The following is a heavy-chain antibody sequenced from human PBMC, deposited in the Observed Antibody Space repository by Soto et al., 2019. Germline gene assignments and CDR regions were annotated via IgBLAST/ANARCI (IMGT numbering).Heavy chain of an antibody. CDR3: ATPAGLAPAHYYGMDV. CDR2: ISYDGSNK. V-gene: IGHV3-30*03. CDR1: GFNISNYG. Sequence: QVQLVESGGGVVQPGRSLRLSCAASGFNISNYGFHWVRQAPGKGLEWVAVISYDGSNKYYADFVKGRFTISRDNSKNTLYLRMNSLGAEDTAVFYCATPAGLAPAHYYGMDVWGQGTTVTVSS. J-gene: IGHJ6*02. D-gene: IGHD2-2*01.